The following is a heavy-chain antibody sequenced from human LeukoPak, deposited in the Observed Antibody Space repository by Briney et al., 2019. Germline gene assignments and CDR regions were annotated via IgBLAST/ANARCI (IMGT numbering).Heavy chain of an antibody. D-gene: IGHD2-15*01. J-gene: IGHJ4*02. Sequence: GGSLRLSCAASGFTFSSYWMHWVRHAPGKGLVWVSRINSDGSSTSYADSVKGRFTISRDNAKNTLYLQMNSLRAEDTAVYYCARDNSDSLFDYWGQGTLVTVSS. V-gene: IGHV3-74*01. CDR1: GFTFSSYW. CDR2: INSDGSST. CDR3: ARDNSDSLFDY.